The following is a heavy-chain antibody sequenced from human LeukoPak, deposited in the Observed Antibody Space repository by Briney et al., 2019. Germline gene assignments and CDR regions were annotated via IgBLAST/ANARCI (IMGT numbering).Heavy chain of an antibody. CDR1: GGSISSYY. CDR2: IYYSGST. Sequence: SETLSLTCTVSGGSISSYYWSWIRQPPGKGLEWIGYIYYSGSTNYNPSLKSRVTISVDTSKNQISLKLSSVTAADTAVYYCARANVLTGTDSWGQGTLVTVSS. J-gene: IGHJ4*02. V-gene: IGHV4-59*12. D-gene: IGHD3-9*01. CDR3: ARANVLTGTDS.